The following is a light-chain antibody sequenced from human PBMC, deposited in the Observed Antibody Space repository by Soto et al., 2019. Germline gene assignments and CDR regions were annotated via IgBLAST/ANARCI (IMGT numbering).Light chain of an antibody. CDR3: QQFYDVFLT. J-gene: IGKJ4*01. V-gene: IGKV1-33*01. CDR2: DAS. CDR1: QDIDTS. Sequence: DLQMTQSPSSLSASVGDKVTITCQASQDIDTSLNWYQLRPGEPPKLLIYDASTLETGVPSRFSGSGSGIHFTLTITSLHPEDSATYFCQQFYDVFLTFGGGTRVEFK.